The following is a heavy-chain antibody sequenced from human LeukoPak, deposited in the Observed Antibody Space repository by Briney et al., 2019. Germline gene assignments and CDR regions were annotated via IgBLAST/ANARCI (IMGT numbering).Heavy chain of an antibody. CDR3: ARWGSISCYDY. Sequence: GGSLRLSCGASGFTVSSNYMSWVRQAPGKGLEWVSVIYSGGSTYYADSVKGRFTISRDNSKNTLFLQMGSLRADDMAVYYCARWGSISCYDYWGQGTLVTVSS. CDR1: GFTVSSNY. V-gene: IGHV3-66*01. CDR2: IYSGGST. D-gene: IGHD2-15*01. J-gene: IGHJ4*02.